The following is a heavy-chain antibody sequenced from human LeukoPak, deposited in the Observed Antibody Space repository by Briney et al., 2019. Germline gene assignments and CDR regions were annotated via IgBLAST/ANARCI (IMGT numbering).Heavy chain of an antibody. CDR3: ARDHDHSFDP. Sequence: SVKVSCKASGGTVNNLAFTWVRQAPGQALEWMGRITPLFGTADYPQKLQGRVSFSADESTTTSYMEINSLPSETTAVHYCARDHDHSFDPWGQGTLVTVSS. V-gene: IGHV1-69*13. CDR2: ITPLFGTA. CDR1: GGTVNNLA. J-gene: IGHJ5*02.